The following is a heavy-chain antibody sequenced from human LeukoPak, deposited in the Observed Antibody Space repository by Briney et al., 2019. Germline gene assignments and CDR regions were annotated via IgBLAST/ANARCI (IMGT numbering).Heavy chain of an antibody. D-gene: IGHD5-24*01. CDR2: IYYSGST. CDR3: ARTDGYNLRDFDY. V-gene: IGHV4-61*10. CDR1: GGSISSGSYY. J-gene: IGHJ4*02. Sequence: SETLSLTCTVSGGSISSGSYYWSWIRQPAGKGLEWIGYIYYSGSTNYNPSLKSRVTISVDTSKNQFSLKLSSVTAADTAVYYCARTDGYNLRDFDYWGQGTLVTVSS.